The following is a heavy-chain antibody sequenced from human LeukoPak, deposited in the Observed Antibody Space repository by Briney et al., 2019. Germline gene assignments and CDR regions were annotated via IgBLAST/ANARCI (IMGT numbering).Heavy chain of an antibody. V-gene: IGHV3-30*01. CDR3: ARVGYDFLGYYYYYYMDV. J-gene: IGHJ6*03. D-gene: IGHD3-3*01. Sequence: GRSLRLSCAASGFTFSSYAMHWVRQAPGKGLEWVAVISYDGSNKYYADSVKGRFTISRDNSKNTLYLQMNSLRAEDTAVYYCARVGYDFLGYYYYYYMDVWGKGTMVTVSS. CDR2: ISYDGSNK. CDR1: GFTFSSYA.